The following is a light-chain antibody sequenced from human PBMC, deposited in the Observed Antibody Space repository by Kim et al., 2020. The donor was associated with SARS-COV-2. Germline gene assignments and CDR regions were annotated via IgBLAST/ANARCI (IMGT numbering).Light chain of an antibody. J-gene: IGLJ2*01. CDR1: KLGNTY. CDR3: QAWDNSYMV. Sequence: SYELTQPPSVSVSPGQTASITCSGDKLGNTYACWYQQKPGQSPVLVIYQDTKRPSGIPERFSGSNSGNTANLPISGTQAIDEADYYYQAWDNSYMVFGGGTKLTVL. CDR2: QDT. V-gene: IGLV3-1*01.